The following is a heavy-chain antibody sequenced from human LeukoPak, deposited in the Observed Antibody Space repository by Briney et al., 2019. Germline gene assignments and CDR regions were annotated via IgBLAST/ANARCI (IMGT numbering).Heavy chain of an antibody. CDR2: IYTSGST. V-gene: IGHV4-61*02. J-gene: IGHJ5*02. Sequence: PSETLSLTCTVSGGSISSGSYYWRWIRQPAGKGLEWIGRIYTSGSTNYNPSLKSRVTISVDTSKNQFSLKLSSVTAADTAVYYCARRELEGFDPWGQGTLVTVSS. D-gene: IGHD1-1*01. CDR1: GGSISSGSYY. CDR3: ARRELEGFDP.